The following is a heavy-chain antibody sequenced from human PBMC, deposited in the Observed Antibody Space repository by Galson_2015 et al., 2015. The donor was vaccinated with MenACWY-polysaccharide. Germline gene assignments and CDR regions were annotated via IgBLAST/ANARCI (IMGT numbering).Heavy chain of an antibody. D-gene: IGHD1-26*01. CDR2: IKEDGSER. J-gene: IGHJ3*02. CDR1: GLTLSRFW. V-gene: IGHV3-7*01. CDR3: ARVNSGTFLGDAFDI. Sequence: LRLSCAASGLTLSRFWMTWVRQAPGKGLEWVASIKEDGSERYYVDSVKGRFTISRDNAKESLYLQMNSLRVEDTAVYYCARVNSGTFLGDAFDIWGQGTMVTVSS.